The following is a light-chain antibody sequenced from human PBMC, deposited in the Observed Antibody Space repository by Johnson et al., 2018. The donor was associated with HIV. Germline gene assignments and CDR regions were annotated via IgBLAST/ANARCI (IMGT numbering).Light chain of an antibody. Sequence: QSVLTQPPSVSAAPGQKVTISCSGSNSNIGNNYVSWYQHLPGTAPKLLIYDNNKRPSGIPDRFSGSKSGTSATLGITGLQTGDEADYYCGTWDSSLSAGRVFGTGTKVTVL. V-gene: IGLV1-51*01. CDR3: GTWDSSLSAGRV. CDR1: NSNIGNNY. CDR2: DNN. J-gene: IGLJ1*01.